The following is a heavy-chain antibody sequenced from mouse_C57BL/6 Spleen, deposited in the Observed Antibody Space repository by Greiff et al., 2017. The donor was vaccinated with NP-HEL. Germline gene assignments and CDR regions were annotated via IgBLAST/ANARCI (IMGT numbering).Heavy chain of an antibody. CDR2: IYPGSGST. J-gene: IGHJ4*01. Sequence: VQLQQSGAELVKPGASVKMSCKASGYTFTSYWITWVKQRPGQGLEWIGDIYPGSGSTNYNEKFKSKATLTVDTSSSTAYMQLSSLTSEDSAVYYCARLDDGYYRAMDYWGQRTSVTVAS. CDR3: ARLDDGYYRAMDY. CDR1: GYTFTSYW. V-gene: IGHV1-55*01. D-gene: IGHD2-3*01.